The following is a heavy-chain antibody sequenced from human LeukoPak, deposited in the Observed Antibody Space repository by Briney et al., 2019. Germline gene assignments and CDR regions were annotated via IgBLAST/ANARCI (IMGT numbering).Heavy chain of an antibody. CDR2: IKQDGSGK. Sequence: PGGSLRLSCAASGFTFSSYWMSWVRQAPGKGLEWVANIKQDGSGKYYVDSVKGRFTISRDNAKNSLYLQMNSLRAEDTAVYYCAREGIIVGATMIYFDYWGQGTLVTVSS. J-gene: IGHJ4*02. CDR1: GFTFSSYW. D-gene: IGHD1-26*01. CDR3: AREGIIVGATMIYFDY. V-gene: IGHV3-7*05.